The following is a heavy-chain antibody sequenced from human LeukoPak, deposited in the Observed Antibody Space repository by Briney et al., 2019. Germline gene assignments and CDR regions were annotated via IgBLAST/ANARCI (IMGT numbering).Heavy chain of an antibody. V-gene: IGHV4-34*01. D-gene: IGHD3-3*01. J-gene: IGHJ4*02. CDR2: INHSGST. CDR3: ARGDLRVDY. Sequence: SETLSLTCAVYGGSFSDYNWNWIRQPPGKGLEWIGEINHSGSTNYSPSLKSRVTISVDTSKNQFSLKLTSVTAADTAVYYCARGDLRVDYWGQGVLVTVSS. CDR1: GGSFSDYN.